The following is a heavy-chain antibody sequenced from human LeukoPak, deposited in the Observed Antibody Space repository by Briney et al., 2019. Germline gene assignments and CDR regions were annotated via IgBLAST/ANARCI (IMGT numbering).Heavy chain of an antibody. Sequence: GGSLRLSCAASGCTFSNYGMNWVRQAPEKGLEWVSSISSSSTYIYYADSVKGRFTTSRDNAKNSLYLQMNSLRAEDTAVYYCARVYSTSFDYWGQGTLVTVSS. CDR3: ARVYSTSFDY. J-gene: IGHJ4*02. D-gene: IGHD6-13*01. V-gene: IGHV3-21*01. CDR2: ISSSSTYI. CDR1: GCTFSNYG.